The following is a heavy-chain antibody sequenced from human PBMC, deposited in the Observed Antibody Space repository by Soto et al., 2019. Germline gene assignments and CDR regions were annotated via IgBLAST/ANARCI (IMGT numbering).Heavy chain of an antibody. J-gene: IGHJ4*02. V-gene: IGHV4-59*01. D-gene: IGHD6-13*01. CDR1: GGSMRNYF. CDR2: IHHSGATSFFP. Sequence: TLSLTCTVSGGSMRNYFWTWIRQPPGKGLEWIGYIHHSGATSFFPSYNPSLRGRVTISEDTSKNQFSLKLLSVTTADTAVYFCAAGEASSRNLAPYYLDFWGQGTLVTVSS. CDR3: AAGEASSRNLAPYYLDF.